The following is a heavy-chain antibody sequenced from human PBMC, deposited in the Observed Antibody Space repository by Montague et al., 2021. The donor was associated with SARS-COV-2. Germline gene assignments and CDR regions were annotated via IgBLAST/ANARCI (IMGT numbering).Heavy chain of an antibody. Sequence: CAISGDSVSSNSAAWNWIRQSPSRGLEWLGRTYYRSKWYNDYAVSMKSRITINPDTSKNQLSLQLNSVTPEDTAVYYCARGSSGYYTPRPFDYWGQGTLVTVSS. J-gene: IGHJ4*02. V-gene: IGHV6-1*01. CDR3: ARGSSGYYTPRPFDY. D-gene: IGHD3-22*01. CDR2: TYYRSKWYN. CDR1: GDSVSSNSAA.